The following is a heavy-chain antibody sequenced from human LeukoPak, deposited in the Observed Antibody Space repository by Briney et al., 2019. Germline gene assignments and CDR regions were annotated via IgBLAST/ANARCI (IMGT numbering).Heavy chain of an antibody. CDR1: GYTFTSYD. J-gene: IGHJ4*02. CDR3: ARGRHSSGWYEPDY. D-gene: IGHD6-19*01. Sequence: ASVKVSCKASGYTFTSYDINWVRQATGQGLEWMGWMNPNSGNTGYAQKFQGRVTMTRNTSISTAYTELSSLRSEDTAVYYCARGRHSSGWYEPDYWGQGTLVTVSS. V-gene: IGHV1-8*01. CDR2: MNPNSGNT.